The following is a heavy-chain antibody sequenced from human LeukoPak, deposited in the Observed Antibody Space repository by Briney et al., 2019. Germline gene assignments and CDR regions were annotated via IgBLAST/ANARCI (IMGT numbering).Heavy chain of an antibody. D-gene: IGHD6-13*01. CDR2: ISGDGATT. Sequence: PGGSLRLSCAASGFTFSSYAMHWVRQAPGKGLEWVSIISGDGATTDYADSVKGRFTISRDNSRNTLYLQMNSLRVEDTAVYYCAKKNLAAAGPNYFDYWGQGTLVTVSS. V-gene: IGHV3-23*01. CDR3: AKKNLAAAGPNYFDY. CDR1: GFTFSSYA. J-gene: IGHJ4*02.